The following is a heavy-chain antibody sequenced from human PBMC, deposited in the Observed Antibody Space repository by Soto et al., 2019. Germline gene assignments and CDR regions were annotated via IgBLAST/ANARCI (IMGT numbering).Heavy chain of an antibody. V-gene: IGHV1-8*01. J-gene: IGHJ6*03. Sequence: QVQLVQSGAEVKKPGASVKVSCKASGYTFTSYDINWVRQATGQALEWMGWMNPNSGNTGYAQKFQGRVTMTRNTSISTAYMELSSLRSDDTAVYYCARPCSGGSCYSYYMDVWGKGTTVTVSS. CDR1: GYTFTSYD. D-gene: IGHD2-15*01. CDR2: MNPNSGNT. CDR3: ARPCSGGSCYSYYMDV.